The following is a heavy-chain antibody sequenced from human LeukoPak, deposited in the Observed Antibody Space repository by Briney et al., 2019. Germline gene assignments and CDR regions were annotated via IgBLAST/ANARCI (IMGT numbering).Heavy chain of an antibody. Sequence: QPSETLSLTCTVSGGSISSSSYYWGWIRQPPGKGLEWIGSIYYSGSPYYNPSLKSRVTISVDTSKKQFSLKLSSVTAADTAVYYCARHVGFITMVRGVINNNWFDPWGQGTLVTVSS. V-gene: IGHV4-39*01. CDR2: IYYSGSP. D-gene: IGHD3-10*01. CDR1: GGSISSSSYY. CDR3: ARHVGFITMVRGVINNNWFDP. J-gene: IGHJ5*02.